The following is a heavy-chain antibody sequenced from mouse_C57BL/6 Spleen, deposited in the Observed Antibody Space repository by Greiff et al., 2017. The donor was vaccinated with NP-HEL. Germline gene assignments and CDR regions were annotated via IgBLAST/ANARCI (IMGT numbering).Heavy chain of an antibody. CDR1: GYAFSSSW. J-gene: IGHJ2*01. V-gene: IGHV1-82*01. CDR2: IYPGDGDT. D-gene: IGHD3-2*02. Sequence: QVQLKESGPELVKPGASVKISCKASGYAFSSSWMNWVKQRPGKGLEWIGRIYPGDGDTNYNGKFKGKATLTADKSSSTAYMQLSSLTSEDSAVYFCASLDSSGYYFDYWGQGTTLTVSS. CDR3: ASLDSSGYYFDY.